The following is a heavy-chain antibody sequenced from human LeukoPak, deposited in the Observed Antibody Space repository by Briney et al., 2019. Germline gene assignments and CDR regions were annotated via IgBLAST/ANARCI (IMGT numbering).Heavy chain of an antibody. J-gene: IGHJ4*02. CDR2: INPNSGGT. CDR1: GYTFTGYY. CDR3: ARDGSPYRYSSGWYSDY. Sequence: SVKVSCKASGYTFTGYYMHWVRQAPGQGLEWMGWINPNSGGTNYAQKFQGRVTMTRDTSISTAYTELSRLRSDDTPVYYCARDGSPYRYSSGWYSDYWGQGTLVTVSS. D-gene: IGHD6-19*01. V-gene: IGHV1-2*02.